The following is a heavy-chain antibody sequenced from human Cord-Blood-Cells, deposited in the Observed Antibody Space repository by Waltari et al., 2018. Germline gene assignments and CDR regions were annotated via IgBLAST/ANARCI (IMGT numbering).Heavy chain of an antibody. D-gene: IGHD6-13*01. CDR2: INHSGTT. V-gene: IGHV4-34*01. J-gene: IGHJ3*02. CDR3: ARSSSSDAFDI. CDR1: GGSFSGYY. Sequence: QVQLQQWGAGLLKPSETLSLTCAVYGGSFSGYYWSWIRQPPGKGLEWIGEINHSGTTNDNPSLKRRVTISVDTSKNQFSLKLSSVTAADTAVYYCARSSSSDAFDIWGQGTMVTVSS.